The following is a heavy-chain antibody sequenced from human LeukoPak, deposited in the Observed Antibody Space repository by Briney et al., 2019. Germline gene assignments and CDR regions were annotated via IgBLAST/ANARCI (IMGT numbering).Heavy chain of an antibody. Sequence: GEPLKISCKGSGYSFTSYWIGWVRQMPGKGLEWMGIIYPGDSDTKYSPSFQGQVTISADKSISTAYLQWSSLKASDTAMYYCARRPRLRYFDWSHGGDWFDPWGQGTLVTVSS. CDR3: ARRPRLRYFDWSHGGDWFDP. CDR1: GYSFTSYW. V-gene: IGHV5-51*01. D-gene: IGHD3-9*01. J-gene: IGHJ5*02. CDR2: IYPGDSDT.